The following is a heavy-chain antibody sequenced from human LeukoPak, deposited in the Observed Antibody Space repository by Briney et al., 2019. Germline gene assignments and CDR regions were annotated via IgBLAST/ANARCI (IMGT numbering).Heavy chain of an antibody. Sequence: PSETLSLTCTVSGGFISSSSYYWGWIRQPPGKGLEWIGSIYYSGSTYYNPSLKSRVTISVDTSKNQFSLKLSSVTAADTAVYYCARRGIAAAGTNWFDPWGQGTLVTVSS. J-gene: IGHJ5*02. D-gene: IGHD6-13*01. CDR3: ARRGIAAAGTNWFDP. V-gene: IGHV4-39*01. CDR1: GGFISSSSYY. CDR2: IYYSGST.